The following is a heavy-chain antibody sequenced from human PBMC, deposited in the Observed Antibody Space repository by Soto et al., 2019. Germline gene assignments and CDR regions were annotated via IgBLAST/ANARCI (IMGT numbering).Heavy chain of an antibody. D-gene: IGHD1-26*01. CDR1: GYSFTSYW. CDR2: IYPGDSDT. CDR3: ARLSGSYYYNYYYYYGMDV. V-gene: IGHV5-51*01. Sequence: PEESLKISCNGSGYSFTSYWIGWVRQMPWKGLEWMGIIYPGDSDTRYSPSFQGQVTISADKSISTAYLQWSSLKASDTAMYYCARLSGSYYYNYYYYYGMDVWGQGTTVTVSS. J-gene: IGHJ6*02.